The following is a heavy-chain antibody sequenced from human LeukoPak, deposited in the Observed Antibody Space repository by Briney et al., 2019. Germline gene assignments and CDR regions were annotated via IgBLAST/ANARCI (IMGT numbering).Heavy chain of an antibody. CDR1: GFTFSSYA. Sequence: GRSLRLSCAASGFTFSSYALHWVRQSPSKGLECVAVISYDGSNKSYADSVKGRFTISRDNSKNTLYLQMHSLRTEDTAVYYCARDHRWGFDYWGRGTLVTVSS. V-gene: IGHV3-30*04. J-gene: IGHJ4*02. CDR3: ARDHRWGFDY. D-gene: IGHD7-27*01. CDR2: ISYDGSNK.